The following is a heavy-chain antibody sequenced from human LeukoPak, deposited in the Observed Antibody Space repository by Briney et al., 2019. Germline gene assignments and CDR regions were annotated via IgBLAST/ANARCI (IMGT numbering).Heavy chain of an antibody. Sequence: GGSLRLSCAASGFTFDDYGMSWVRQAPGKGLEWVAVISYDGSNKYYADSVKGRFTISRDNSKNTLYLQMNSLRAEDTAVYYCAKDQGDIVATIRAFDIWGQGTMVTVSS. D-gene: IGHD5-12*01. CDR3: AKDQGDIVATIRAFDI. CDR2: ISYDGSNK. J-gene: IGHJ3*02. CDR1: GFTFDDYG. V-gene: IGHV3-30*18.